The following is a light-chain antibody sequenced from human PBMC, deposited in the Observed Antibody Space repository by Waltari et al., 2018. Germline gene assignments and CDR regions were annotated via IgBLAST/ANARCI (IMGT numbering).Light chain of an antibody. CDR3: SSYTSSSTFSVV. CDR2: EVT. CDR1: SSDVGGYNY. V-gene: IGLV2-14*01. J-gene: IGLJ2*01. Sequence: QSALTQPASVSGSPGQSITISCTGTSSDVGGYNYVSWYQQHPGKAPKLIICEVTNRPSGVSNRFSGSKSGNTASLTISGLQAEDEADYSCSSYTSSSTFSVVFGGGTKLTVL.